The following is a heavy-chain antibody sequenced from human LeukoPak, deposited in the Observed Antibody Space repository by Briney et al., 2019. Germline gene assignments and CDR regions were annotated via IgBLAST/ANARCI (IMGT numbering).Heavy chain of an antibody. J-gene: IGHJ5*02. D-gene: IGHD2-2*01. CDR2: INPNSGGT. V-gene: IGHV1-2*02. Sequence: ASVKVSCKASGYIFTDYYLHWVRQAPGQGLEWMGWINPNSGGTNYAQKFQGRVTMTRDTSVSTAYMELSRLRSDDTAVYYCARVWHCSSTSCPNWFDPWGQGTLVTVSS. CDR1: GYIFTDYY. CDR3: ARVWHCSSTSCPNWFDP.